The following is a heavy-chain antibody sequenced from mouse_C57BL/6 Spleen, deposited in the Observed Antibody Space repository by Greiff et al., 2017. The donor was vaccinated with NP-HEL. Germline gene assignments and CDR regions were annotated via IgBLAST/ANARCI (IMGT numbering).Heavy chain of an antibody. V-gene: IGHV5-12*01. J-gene: IGHJ3*01. CDR3: ARPAYYSNYGFAY. CDR2: ISNGGGST. D-gene: IGHD2-5*01. Sequence: VQLKESGGGLVQPGGSLKLSCAASGFTFSDYYMYWVRQTPEKRLEWVAYISNGGGSTYYPDTVKGRFTISRDNAKNTLYLQMSRLKSEDTAMYYCARPAYYSNYGFAYWGQGTLVTVSA. CDR1: GFTFSDYY.